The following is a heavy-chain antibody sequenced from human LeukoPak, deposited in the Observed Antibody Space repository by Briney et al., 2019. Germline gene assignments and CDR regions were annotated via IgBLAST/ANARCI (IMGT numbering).Heavy chain of an antibody. CDR3: ARVRKDIVVVPAAMADAFDI. CDR2: IYTSGST. J-gene: IGHJ3*02. V-gene: IGHV4-61*02. D-gene: IGHD2-2*01. CDR1: GGSISSGSYY. Sequence: SQTLSLTCTVSGGSISSGSYYWSWIRQPAGKGLEWIGRIYTSGSTNYNPSLKSRVTISVDTSKNQFSLKLSSVTAADTAVYYCARVRKDIVVVPAAMADAFDIWGQGPMVTVSS.